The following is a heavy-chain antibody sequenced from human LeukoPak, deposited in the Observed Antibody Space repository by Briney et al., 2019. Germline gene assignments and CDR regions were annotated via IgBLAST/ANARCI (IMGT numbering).Heavy chain of an antibody. CDR1: GGTFSSYA. Sequence: GASVKVSCKASGGTFSSYAMSWVRQAPGQGLEWMGRIIPILGIANYAQKFQGRVTITADKSTSTAYMELSSLRSEDTAVYYCARYILTGSYGMDVWGQGTTVTVSS. CDR2: IIPILGIA. V-gene: IGHV1-69*04. J-gene: IGHJ6*02. CDR3: ARYILTGSYGMDV. D-gene: IGHD3-9*01.